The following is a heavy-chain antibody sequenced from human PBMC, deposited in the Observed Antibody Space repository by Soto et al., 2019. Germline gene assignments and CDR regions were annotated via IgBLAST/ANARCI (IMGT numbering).Heavy chain of an antibody. CDR1: GFTFSSYG. D-gene: IGHD3-10*01. J-gene: IGHJ4*02. CDR3: ARTYYGSGSYSFDY. CDR2: IWYDGSNK. Sequence: PGGSLRLSCAASGFTFSSYGMHWVRQAPGKGLEWVAVIWYDGSNKYYADSVKGRFTISRDNSKNTLYLQMNSLRAEDTAVYYCARTYYGSGSYSFDYWGQGTPVSVSS. V-gene: IGHV3-33*01.